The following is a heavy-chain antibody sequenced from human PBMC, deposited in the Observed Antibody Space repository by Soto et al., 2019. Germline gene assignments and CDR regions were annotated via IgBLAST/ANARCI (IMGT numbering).Heavy chain of an antibody. J-gene: IGHJ6*02. CDR2: IWYDGSNK. V-gene: IGHV3-33*01. CDR3: AREPGHGFGQGGMDV. Sequence: QVQLVESGGGVVQPGRSLRLSCAASGFTFSSYGMHWVRLAPGKGLEWVAVIWYDGSNKYYADSVKGRFTISRDNSKNTLYLQMNSLRAEDTAVYYCAREPGHGFGQGGMDVWGQGTTVTVSS. D-gene: IGHD3-10*01. CDR1: GFTFSSYG.